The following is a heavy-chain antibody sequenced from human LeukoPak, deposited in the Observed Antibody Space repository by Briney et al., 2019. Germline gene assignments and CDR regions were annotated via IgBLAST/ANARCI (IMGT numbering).Heavy chain of an antibody. Sequence: GGSLRLSCAASGFTFSIYSMNWVRQAPGKGLEWVSSISSSSSYIYYAYSVKGRFTISRDNAKNSLYLQMNSLRAEDTAVYYCARDKGSGSYDAFDIWGQGTMVTVSS. J-gene: IGHJ3*02. V-gene: IGHV3-21*01. CDR3: ARDKGSGSYDAFDI. D-gene: IGHD3-10*01. CDR1: GFTFSIYS. CDR2: ISSSSSYI.